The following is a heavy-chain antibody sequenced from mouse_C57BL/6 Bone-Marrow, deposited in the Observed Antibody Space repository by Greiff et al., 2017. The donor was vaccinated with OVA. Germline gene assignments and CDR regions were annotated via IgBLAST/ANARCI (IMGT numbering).Heavy chain of an antibody. Sequence: QVQLKQSGAELVRPGASVTLSCKASGYTFTDYEMHWVKQTPVHGLEWIGAIDPETGGTAYNQKFKGKAILTADKSSSTAYMELRSLTSEDSAVYYCTDYYYGSSYWYFDVWGTGTTVTVSS. V-gene: IGHV1-15*01. CDR2: IDPETGGT. J-gene: IGHJ1*03. CDR1: GYTFTDYE. D-gene: IGHD1-1*01. CDR3: TDYYYGSSYWYFDV.